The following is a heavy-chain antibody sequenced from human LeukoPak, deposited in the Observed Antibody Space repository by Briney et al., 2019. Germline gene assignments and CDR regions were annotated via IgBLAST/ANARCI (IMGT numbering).Heavy chain of an antibody. D-gene: IGHD2-21*01. V-gene: IGHV1-2*02. Sequence: ASVKVSCKASGYTFTGYYMHWVRQAPGQGLEWMGWINPNSGGTNYAQKFQGRVTMTRDTSISTAYMELSRLRSDDTAVYYCARGIEVTTNWFDPWGQGTLVTVSS. CDR1: GYTFTGYY. CDR3: ARGIEVTTNWFDP. CDR2: INPNSGGT. J-gene: IGHJ5*02.